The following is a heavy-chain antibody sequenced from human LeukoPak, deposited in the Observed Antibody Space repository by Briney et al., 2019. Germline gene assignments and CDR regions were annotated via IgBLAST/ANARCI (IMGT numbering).Heavy chain of an antibody. Sequence: GGSLRLSCAASGFTFSHYTVNWVRQAPGKGLEWVSSITSSSSYIYYADSVKGRFTISRDNAKNSLYLQMNSLRAEDTAIYYCARDRHRRLYDSQARDTFDIWGQGTMVAVSS. CDR1: GFTFSHYT. D-gene: IGHD3-22*01. CDR2: ITSSSSYI. J-gene: IGHJ3*02. CDR3: ARDRHRRLYDSQARDTFDI. V-gene: IGHV3-21*01.